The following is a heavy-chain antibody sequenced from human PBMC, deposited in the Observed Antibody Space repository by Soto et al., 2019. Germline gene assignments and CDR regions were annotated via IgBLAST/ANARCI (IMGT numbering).Heavy chain of an antibody. V-gene: IGHV1-46*01. CDR1: GYTFTSYY. J-gene: IGHJ4*02. CDR2: IKPSGGST. Sequence: ASVKVSCKASGYTFTSYYMHWVRQVPGQGLEWMGIIKPSGGSTSYAQKFQGRVTMTRDTSTRKVYMELSSLRSEDTAVYYCAREGVHPSGWQDYWGKGTLVTVSS. D-gene: IGHD6-19*01. CDR3: AREGVHPSGWQDY.